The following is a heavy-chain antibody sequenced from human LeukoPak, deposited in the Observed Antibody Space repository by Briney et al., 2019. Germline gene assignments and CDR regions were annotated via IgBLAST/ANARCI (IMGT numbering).Heavy chain of an antibody. CDR3: ARSNYDSNGYLFDY. CDR2: INHSGST. CDR1: GGSFSGYY. V-gene: IGHV4-34*01. D-gene: IGHD3-22*01. J-gene: IGHJ4*02. Sequence: PSETLSLTCAVYGGSFSGYYWSWIRQPPGKGLEWIGEINHSGSTNYNPSLKSRVTISVDTSKNQFSLKLSSVTAADTAVYYCARSNYDSNGYLFDYWGQGTLVTVSS.